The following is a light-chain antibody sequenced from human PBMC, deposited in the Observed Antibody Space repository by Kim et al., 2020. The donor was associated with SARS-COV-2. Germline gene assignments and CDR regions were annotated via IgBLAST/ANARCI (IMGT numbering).Light chain of an antibody. J-gene: IGKJ2*01. CDR3: QQSYSTPYT. Sequence: DIQMTQSPSSLSASVGDRVTITCRASQSISSYLNWYQQKPGKAPKLLIYAAPSLQGGVPSRFSGSGSGTDFTLTISSLQPEDFATYYCQQSYSTPYTFGQGTKLEI. V-gene: IGKV1-39*01. CDR2: AAP. CDR1: QSISSY.